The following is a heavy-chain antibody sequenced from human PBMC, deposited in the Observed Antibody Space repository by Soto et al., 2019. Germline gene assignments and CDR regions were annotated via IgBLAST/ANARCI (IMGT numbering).Heavy chain of an antibody. Sequence: PGGSLRLSCAASGFTFSNYAMNWVRQAPGKGLEWVSAVTDSGGSTYYADSVEGRFTVSRDSSKNTLYLQMNSLRAEDTAVYYCARGITIFGVPITPSDYWGQGTLVTVSS. V-gene: IGHV3-23*01. CDR2: VTDSGGST. J-gene: IGHJ4*02. D-gene: IGHD3-3*01. CDR3: ARGITIFGVPITPSDY. CDR1: GFTFSNYA.